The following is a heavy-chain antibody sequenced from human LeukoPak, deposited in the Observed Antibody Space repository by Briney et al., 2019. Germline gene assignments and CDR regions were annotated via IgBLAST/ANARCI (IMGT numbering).Heavy chain of an antibody. CDR1: GYTFTSYD. V-gene: IGHV1-8*01. CDR2: MNPNSGNT. Sequence: ASVKVSCKASGYTFTSYDINWVRQATGQGLEWMGWMNPNSGNTGYAQKFQGRVTMTRNTSISTAYMELSSLRSEDTAVYYCARALCGGSNYYYYHMDVWGKGTTVTVSS. D-gene: IGHD1-26*01. J-gene: IGHJ6*03. CDR3: ARALCGGSNYYYYHMDV.